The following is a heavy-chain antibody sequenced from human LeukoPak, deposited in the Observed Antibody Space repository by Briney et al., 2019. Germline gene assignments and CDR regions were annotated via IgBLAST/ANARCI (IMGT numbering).Heavy chain of an antibody. CDR2: IWYDGSNK. CDR1: GFTFSSYG. J-gene: IGHJ4*02. V-gene: IGHV3-33*06. Sequence: GGSLRLSCAASGFTFSSYGMHWVRQAPGKGLEWVAVIWYDGSNKYYADSVKGRFTISRDNSKNTLYPQMNSLRAEDTAVYYCAEDFLRFGELLHDWGQGTLVTVSS. D-gene: IGHD3-10*01. CDR3: AEDFLRFGELLHD.